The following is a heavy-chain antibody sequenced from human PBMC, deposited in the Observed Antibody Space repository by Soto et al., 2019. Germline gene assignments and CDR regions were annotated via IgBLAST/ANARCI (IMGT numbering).Heavy chain of an antibody. J-gene: IGHJ3*02. V-gene: IGHV1-2*04. D-gene: IGHD3-16*02. CDR2: INPNSGGT. CDR3: ARDRRSSFGAVIAFGAFDI. CDR1: GYTFTGYY. Sequence: QVQLVQSGAEVKKPGASVKVSCKASGYTFTGYYMHWVRQAPGQGLEWMGWINPNSGGTNYAQKFQGWVTMTRDTSISTAYMELSRLRSDDTAVYYCARDRRSSFGAVIAFGAFDIWGQGTMVTVSS.